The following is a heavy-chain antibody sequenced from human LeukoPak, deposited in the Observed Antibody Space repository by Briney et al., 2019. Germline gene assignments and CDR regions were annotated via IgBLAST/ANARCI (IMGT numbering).Heavy chain of an antibody. CDR2: IYTSRST. CDR1: GGSISSGSYY. D-gene: IGHD4-23*01. Sequence: PSETLSLTCTVSGGSISSGSYYWSWIRQPAGKGLEWIGRIYTSRSTNYNPSLKSRVTISVDTSKNQFSLKLSSVTAADTAVYYCARTTVVTPPDAFDIWGQGTMVTVSS. V-gene: IGHV4-61*02. CDR3: ARTTVVTPPDAFDI. J-gene: IGHJ3*02.